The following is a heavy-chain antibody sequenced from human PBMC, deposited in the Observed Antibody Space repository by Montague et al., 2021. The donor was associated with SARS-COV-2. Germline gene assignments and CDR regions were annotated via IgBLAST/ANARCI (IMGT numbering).Heavy chain of an antibody. J-gene: IGHJ4*02. CDR1: GFTVSSNY. CDR2: IYSGGST. D-gene: IGHD5-18*01. CDR3: AGQLWLRGAFDY. V-gene: IGHV3-53*01. Sequence: SLRLSCAASGFTVSSNYMSCVRQAPGKGLEWVSVIYSGGSTYYADSVKGRFTISRDNSKNTLYLQMNSLRAEETAVYYCAGQLWLRGAFDYWGQGTLVTVSS.